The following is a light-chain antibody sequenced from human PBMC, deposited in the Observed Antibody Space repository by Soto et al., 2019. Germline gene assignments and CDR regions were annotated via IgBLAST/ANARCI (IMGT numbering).Light chain of an antibody. J-gene: IGKJ1*01. CDR1: QSVSSNY. CDR3: QQYGSSPWT. CDR2: GAS. V-gene: IGKV3-20*01. Sequence: EIVLTQSPGTLSLSPGERATLSCRASQSVSSNYLAWYQQKPGQAPRPLIYGASSRATGIPDRFSGSGAGTAFTLTISRLESEAFAVYYCQQYGSSPWTFGQGTKVEIK.